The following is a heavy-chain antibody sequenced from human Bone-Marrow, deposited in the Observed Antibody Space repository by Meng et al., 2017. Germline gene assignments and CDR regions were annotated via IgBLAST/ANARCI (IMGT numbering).Heavy chain of an antibody. J-gene: IGHJ4*02. V-gene: IGHV3-11*01. CDR3: ARQLGATDY. D-gene: IGHD1-26*01. CDR2: IRSSGSTI. Sequence: VELLEVVGVFVKSGGSLRISCAASGFTFSVYYVSWIRQARGEGLECVSYIRSSGSTIYYADSVKGRFTISRDNAKNSLYLQMNSLRAEDTAVYYCARQLGATDYWGQGTLVTVSS. CDR1: GFTFSVYY.